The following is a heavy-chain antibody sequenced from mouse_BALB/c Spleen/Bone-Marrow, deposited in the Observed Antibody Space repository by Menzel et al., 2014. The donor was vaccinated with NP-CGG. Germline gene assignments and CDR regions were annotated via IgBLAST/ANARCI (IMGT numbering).Heavy chain of an antibody. V-gene: IGHV2-6-5*01. D-gene: IGHD4-1*01. CDR3: AKLGGYFDY. J-gene: IGHJ2*01. CDR2: IWGGGIT. CDR1: GFSLTDYG. Sequence: VQLMESGPGLVAPSQSLSITCTVSGFSLTDYGVSWIRQPPGKGLEWLGVIWGGGITYYNSALKSSLTISKDNSKSQVFLKMNSLQTDDTAMYYCAKLGGYFDYWGQGTTLTVSS.